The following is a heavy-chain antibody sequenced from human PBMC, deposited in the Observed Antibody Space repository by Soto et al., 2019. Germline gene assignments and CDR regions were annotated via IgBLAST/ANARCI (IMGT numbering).Heavy chain of an antibody. D-gene: IGHD2-2*01. V-gene: IGHV3-21*01. Sequence: GGSLRLSCAASGFTFSSDSMNWVRQAPGKGLEWVSSISSSSSYIYYADSVKGRFTISRDNAKNSLYLQMNSLRAEDTAVYYCARGRYCSSTSCFLPRNWFDPWGQGTLVTVSS. CDR2: ISSSSSYI. CDR1: GFTFSSDS. CDR3: ARGRYCSSTSCFLPRNWFDP. J-gene: IGHJ5*02.